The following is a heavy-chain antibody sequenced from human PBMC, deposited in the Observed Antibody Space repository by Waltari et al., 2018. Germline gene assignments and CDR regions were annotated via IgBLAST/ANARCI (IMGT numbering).Heavy chain of an antibody. Sequence: EVQLLESGGGLVQPGGSLRLSCAASGFTFSSYAMSWVRQAPGKGLEWVSVIYSGGSTYYAESVKCRFTISRDNSKNTLYRQMNSLRAEDTAVYYCAKDRATSSNSGSYSFDYWGQGTLVTVSS. V-gene: IGHV3-23*03. CDR3: AKDRATSSNSGSYSFDY. CDR1: GFTFSSYA. J-gene: IGHJ4*02. CDR2: IYSGGST. D-gene: IGHD1-26*01.